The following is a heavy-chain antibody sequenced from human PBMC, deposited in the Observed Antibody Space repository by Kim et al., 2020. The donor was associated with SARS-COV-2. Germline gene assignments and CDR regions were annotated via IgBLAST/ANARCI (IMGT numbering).Heavy chain of an antibody. CDR3: ARTGPGDMVRGVIIWDGMDV. J-gene: IGHJ6*02. D-gene: IGHD3-10*01. V-gene: IGHV4-31*03. Sequence: SETLSLTCTVSGGSISSGGYYWSWIRQHPGKGLEWIGYIYYSGSTYYNPSLKSRVTISVDTSKNQFSLKLSSVTAADTAVYYCARTGPGDMVRGVIIWDGMDVWGQGTTVTVSS. CDR1: GGSISSGGYY. CDR2: IYYSGST.